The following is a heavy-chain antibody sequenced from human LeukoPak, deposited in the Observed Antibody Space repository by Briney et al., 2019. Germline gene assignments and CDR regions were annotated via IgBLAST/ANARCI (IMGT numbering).Heavy chain of an antibody. CDR2: ISSSSSYI. D-gene: IGHD3-10*01. Sequence: GGSLRLSCAASGFTFSSYSMNWVRQAPGKGLEWVSSISSSSSYIYYADSVKGRFTISRDNAKNSLYLQMNSLRAEDTAVYYSARVSMVRGVPDYYMDVWGKGTTVTVSS. J-gene: IGHJ6*03. V-gene: IGHV3-21*01. CDR1: GFTFSSYS. CDR3: ARVSMVRGVPDYYMDV.